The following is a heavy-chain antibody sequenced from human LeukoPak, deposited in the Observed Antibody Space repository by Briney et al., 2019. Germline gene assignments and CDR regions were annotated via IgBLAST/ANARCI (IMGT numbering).Heavy chain of an antibody. D-gene: IGHD6-13*01. J-gene: IGHJ4*02. Sequence: GGSLGLSCATSGFTFTSYGMHWVRQAPGRGLEWVAALWSDGIKTSYADSVRGRFTISRDNSRHTLYLQMDSLRAEDTAVYYCGRDYASSWTPLFNYWGQGTLVTVSS. CDR3: GRDYASSWTPLFNY. V-gene: IGHV3-33*01. CDR2: LWSDGIKT. CDR1: GFTFTSYG.